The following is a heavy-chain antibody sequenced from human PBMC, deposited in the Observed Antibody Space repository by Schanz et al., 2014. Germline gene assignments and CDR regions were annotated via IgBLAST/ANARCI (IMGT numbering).Heavy chain of an antibody. CDR3: AREEGWGIAAAGPKHYYYGMDV. V-gene: IGHV3-21*01. CDR2: ISSSGSYI. CDR1: GFTFNSYA. J-gene: IGHJ6*02. Sequence: EVHLVESGGGLVKRGGSLRLSCAASGFTFNSYAMTWVRQAPGRGLEWVSSISSSGSYIHYADSVKGRFTISRDNAKNSLYLQMNSLRAEDTAVYYCAREEGWGIAAAGPKHYYYGMDVWGQGTTXTVSS. D-gene: IGHD6-13*01.